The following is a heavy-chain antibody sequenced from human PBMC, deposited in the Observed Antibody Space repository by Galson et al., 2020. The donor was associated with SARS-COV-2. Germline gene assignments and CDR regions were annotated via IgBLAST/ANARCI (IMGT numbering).Heavy chain of an antibody. CDR3: VQGGWCDN. D-gene: IGHD6-19*01. CDR2: ISPSGDRT. CDR1: GFTFSTYE. Sequence: GGSLRLSCAASGFTFSTYEMTWVRQAPGKGLEWVSFISPSGDRTFYADSVKGRFTVSRDNSENTLYLQLSSLRGEDTAVYYCVQGGWCDNWGQGTLVTVSS. V-gene: IGHV3-23*01. J-gene: IGHJ4*02.